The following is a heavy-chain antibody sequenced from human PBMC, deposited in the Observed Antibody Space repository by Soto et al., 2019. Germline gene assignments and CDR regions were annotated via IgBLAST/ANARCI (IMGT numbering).Heavy chain of an antibody. D-gene: IGHD4-17*01. CDR3: ASYGGAFYFEH. J-gene: IGHJ4*02. V-gene: IGHV4-59*01. CDR1: GRSMSSSY. Sequence: PSETLSLTCSVSGRSMSSSYWSWIRQSPDRGLEWLGYVFYGGTDYNPSLEGRITMSVETSKSQFSLRLTSVSAADTAVYYCASYGGAFYFEHWGQGILVTVSS. CDR2: VFYGGT.